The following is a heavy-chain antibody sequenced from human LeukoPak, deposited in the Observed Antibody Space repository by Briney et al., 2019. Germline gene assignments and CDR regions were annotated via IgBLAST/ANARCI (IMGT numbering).Heavy chain of an antibody. V-gene: IGHV3-23*01. CDR2: MSGSSPTT. CDR1: GFTFSSYS. D-gene: IGHD2-2*02. Sequence: PGGSLRLSCAASGFTFSSYSMNWVRQAPGKGLEWVLGMSGSSPTTYYADSVKGRFTVSRDNSKNTLYLQMNSLRVEDTAVYYRAKIAAVGYQLLHPFDYWGQGALVTVSS. CDR3: AKIAAVGYQLLHPFDY. J-gene: IGHJ4*02.